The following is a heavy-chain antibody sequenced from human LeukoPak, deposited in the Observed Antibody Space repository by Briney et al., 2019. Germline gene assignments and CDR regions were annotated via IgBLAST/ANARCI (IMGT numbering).Heavy chain of an antibody. D-gene: IGHD6-25*01. J-gene: IGHJ6*02. V-gene: IGHV4-39*01. CDR2: IYYSGST. CDR3: ARQLYSSATV. Sequence: SETLSLTCTVSGGSISSSNYFWGWIRQPPGKGLEWIGNIYYSGSTYYNPSLKSRVTIPLDTSKNQFSLQLSSVTVADTAVYYCARQLYSSATVWGQGTTVTVSS. CDR1: GGSISSSNYF.